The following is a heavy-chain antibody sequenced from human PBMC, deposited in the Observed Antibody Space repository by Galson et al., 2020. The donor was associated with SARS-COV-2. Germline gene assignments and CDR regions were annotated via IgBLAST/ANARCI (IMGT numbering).Heavy chain of an antibody. CDR3: ARATTYSSTKFGY. CDR1: GGSISSYY. V-gene: IGHV4-59*08. CDR2: ISYSGSTNYNT. Sequence: SETLSLTCTVSGGSISSYYWSWIQQPPGKGLEWIGYISYSGSTNYNTNYNPSLKSRVTMSVDMSKNQFSLKLSSVTAADTALYYCARATTYSSTKFGYWGQGTLVTVSS. D-gene: IGHD6-13*01. J-gene: IGHJ4*02.